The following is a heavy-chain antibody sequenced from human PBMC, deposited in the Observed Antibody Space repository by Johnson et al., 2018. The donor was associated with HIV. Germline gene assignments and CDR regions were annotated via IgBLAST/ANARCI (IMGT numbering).Heavy chain of an antibody. D-gene: IGHD4-23*01. J-gene: IGHJ3*02. CDR2: IWYDGSNK. CDR1: GFTLSSYA. Sequence: VQLVESGGGLVQPGGSLRVSCVASGFTLSSYAMHWVRQAPGKGLEWVAVIWYDGSNKYYADSVKGRFTISRDNSKNTRYLQMNSLRVEDTAVYYCAKVSGGRSMTTVVTLDDAFDIWGQGTMVTVSS. V-gene: IGHV3-33*06. CDR3: AKVSGGRSMTTVVTLDDAFDI.